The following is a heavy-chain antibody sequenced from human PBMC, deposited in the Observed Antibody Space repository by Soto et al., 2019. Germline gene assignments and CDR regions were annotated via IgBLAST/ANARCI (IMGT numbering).Heavy chain of an antibody. CDR1: GYTFTSYA. CDR3: ARAGDSSGWFLNYYYYGMDV. J-gene: IGHJ6*02. CDR2: INAGNGNT. Sequence: ASVKVSCKASGYTFTSYAMHWVRQAPGQRLEWMGWINAGNGNTKYSQKFQVRVTITRDTSASTAYMELSSLRSEDTAMYYCARAGDSSGWFLNYYYYGMDVWGQGTTVTVSS. D-gene: IGHD6-19*01. V-gene: IGHV1-3*01.